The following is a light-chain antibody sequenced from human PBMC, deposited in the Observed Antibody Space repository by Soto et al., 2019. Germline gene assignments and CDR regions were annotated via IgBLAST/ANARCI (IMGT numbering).Light chain of an antibody. CDR2: GAS. Sequence: EIVMTQSPGTLSVSPGERAILSCRASQSVSSNLAWYQQKPGQTPRLLIYGASTRATGIPARFSGSGSGTEFTLTISSLQSEDFAVYYGQQYNNWPPSTFGPGTKVDIK. CDR1: QSVSSN. V-gene: IGKV3-15*01. CDR3: QQYNNWPPST. J-gene: IGKJ3*01.